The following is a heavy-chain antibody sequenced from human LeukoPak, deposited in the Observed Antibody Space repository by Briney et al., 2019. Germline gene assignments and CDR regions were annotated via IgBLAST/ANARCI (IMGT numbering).Heavy chain of an antibody. D-gene: IGHD6-6*01. CDR3: ARGYSSSDYYYYYGMDV. V-gene: IGHV3-7*01. CDR2: IKQDGSEK. J-gene: IGHJ6*02. Sequence: GGSLRLSCAASGSTFSSYWMSWVRQAPGKGLEWVANIKQDGSEKYYVDSVKGRFTISRDNAKNSLYLQMNSLRAEDTAVYYCARGYSSSDYYYYYGMDVWGQGTTVTVSS. CDR1: GSTFSSYW.